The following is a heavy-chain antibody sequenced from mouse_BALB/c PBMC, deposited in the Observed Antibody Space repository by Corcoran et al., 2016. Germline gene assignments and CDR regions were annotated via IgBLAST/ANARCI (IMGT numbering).Heavy chain of an antibody. Sequence: QIQLVQSGPELKKPGETVRISCKASGYTFTTAGMQWVQKMPGKGLKWMGWINTHSGVPKYAEDFKGRFAYSLETSASTAYLQISNLKNEDTATYFCARQRVYDYDGFAYWGQGTLVTVSA. D-gene: IGHD2-4*01. CDR1: GYTFTTAG. CDR3: ARQRVYDYDGFAY. V-gene: IGHV9-4*02. J-gene: IGHJ3*01. CDR2: INTHSGVP.